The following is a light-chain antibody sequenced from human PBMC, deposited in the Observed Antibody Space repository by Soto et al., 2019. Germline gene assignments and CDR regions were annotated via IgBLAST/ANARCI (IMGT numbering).Light chain of an antibody. CDR3: QHTKGFPLT. CDR1: QEISKN. V-gene: IGKV1-12*01. CDR2: AAS. J-gene: IGKJ4*01. Sequence: DIQMTQSPSSLSASVGARVTITCRASQEISKNLAWYQQIPGKAPKLLIFAASTLQSGVPSRFSASGSGTYFILTVGGLQPEDAATYYCQHTKGFPLTVGGGTKVDSK.